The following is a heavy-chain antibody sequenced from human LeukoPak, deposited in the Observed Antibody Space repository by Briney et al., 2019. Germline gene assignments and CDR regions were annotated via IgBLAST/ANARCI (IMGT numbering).Heavy chain of an antibody. J-gene: IGHJ6*02. V-gene: IGHV4-39*01. D-gene: IGHD2/OR15-2a*01. CDR3: ARRSISSYYHGMDV. CDR1: GGSISSSSYY. Sequence: SETLSLTCTVSGGSISSSSYYWCWIRQPPGKGLEWIGSIYYSGSTYYNPSLKSRVTISVDTSKNQFSLKLSSVTAADTAVYYCARRSISSYYHGMDVWGQGTTVTVSS. CDR2: IYYSGST.